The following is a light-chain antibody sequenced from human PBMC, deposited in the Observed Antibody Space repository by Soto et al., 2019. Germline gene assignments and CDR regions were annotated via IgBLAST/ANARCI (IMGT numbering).Light chain of an antibody. CDR1: SSDVGGYNY. CDR3: SSYPGSSNV. J-gene: IGLJ1*01. CDR2: EVN. Sequence: QSVLTQPPSASGSPGQSVAISCTGTSSDVGGYNYVSWYQQHPGKAPKLMIYEVNKRPSGVPDRFSGSKSGNTASLTVSGLQAEDEADYYCSSYPGSSNVFGTGNKVTVL. V-gene: IGLV2-8*01.